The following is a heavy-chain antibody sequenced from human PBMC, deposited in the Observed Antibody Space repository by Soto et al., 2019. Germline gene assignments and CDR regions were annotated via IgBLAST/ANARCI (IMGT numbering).Heavy chain of an antibody. Sequence: QMQLVQSGPEVKKPGTSVKVSCKASGFTFTSSAVQWVRQARGQRLEWIGWIVVGSGNTNYAQKFQERVTITRDMSTSTAYKELSSLRSEDTAVYYCAAALYCSSTSCPRYYYGMDVWGQGATVTVSS. V-gene: IGHV1-58*01. CDR2: IVVGSGNT. CDR3: AAALYCSSTSCPRYYYGMDV. D-gene: IGHD2-2*01. CDR1: GFTFTSSA. J-gene: IGHJ6*02.